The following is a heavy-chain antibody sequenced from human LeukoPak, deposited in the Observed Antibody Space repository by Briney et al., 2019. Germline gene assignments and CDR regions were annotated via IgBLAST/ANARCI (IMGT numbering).Heavy chain of an antibody. J-gene: IGHJ4*02. D-gene: IGHD6-19*01. CDR1: GFTFSSYN. CDR2: ISGGGEST. CDR3: AKGKYSSGGVPDY. Sequence: PGGSLRLSCAASGFTFSSYNMNWVRQAPGKGLEWVSSISGGGESTYYADSVKGRFTVSRDNSKNTLYLQINSLRGEDTAVYYCAKGKYSSGGVPDYWGQGTLVTVSS. V-gene: IGHV3-23*01.